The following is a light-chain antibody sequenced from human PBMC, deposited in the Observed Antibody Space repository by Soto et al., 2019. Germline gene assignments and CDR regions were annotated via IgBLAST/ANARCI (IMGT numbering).Light chain of an antibody. J-gene: IGKJ1*01. Sequence: EIVMTQSPVTLSVSPGDRGTLSCRASQSVGSNLAWYQQRCGQPPRLLVFGASTRATGIPARFSGSGSGTEFTLTISSLQSEDFAVYYCHQYDSWPETFGQGTKVESK. CDR1: QSVGSN. CDR3: HQYDSWPET. V-gene: IGKV3-15*01. CDR2: GAS.